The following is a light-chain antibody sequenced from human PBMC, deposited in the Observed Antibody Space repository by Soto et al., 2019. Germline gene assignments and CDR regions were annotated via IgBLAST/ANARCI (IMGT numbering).Light chain of an antibody. V-gene: IGKV1-9*01. CDR3: QQYNSYSRT. Sequence: DIRLTQSPSFLSASAGDRVTITCRASQDITKYLAWFQQKPGRAPKLLIYGAFTLQRGVPSRFSGRGSGTEFTLTIGSLQPDDFATYYCQQYNSYSRTFGQGTKVDIK. J-gene: IGKJ1*01. CDR1: QDITKY. CDR2: GAF.